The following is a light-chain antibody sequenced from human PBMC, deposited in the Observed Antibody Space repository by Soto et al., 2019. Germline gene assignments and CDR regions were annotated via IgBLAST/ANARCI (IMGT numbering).Light chain of an antibody. J-gene: IGKJ1*01. CDR3: QQGYSTPWT. Sequence: DIQMTQSPSSLSASVGDRVTITCRASQSVTTYLHWYQQKAGEAPKLLIYAISNLQSGVSSRFSGSGSGTDLSLTINTLQPEDFATYYCQQGYSTPWTFGQGTKVEIK. CDR2: AIS. V-gene: IGKV1-39*01. CDR1: QSVTTY.